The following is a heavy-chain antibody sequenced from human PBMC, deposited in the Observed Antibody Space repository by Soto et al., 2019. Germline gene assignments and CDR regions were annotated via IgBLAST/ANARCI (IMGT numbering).Heavy chain of an antibody. CDR3: AKDGPHCRGVSCYLRWYFDL. J-gene: IGHJ2*01. Sequence: EVQLLESGGGLVQPGGSLRLSCEASGFTFSSYDMSWVRQAPGKGLEWVSAISGSGGSTYYADSVEGRFTISSDNSKNTVSLQMNSLRAEDTAVYYCAKDGPHCRGVSCYLRWYFDLWGRGTLVTVSS. CDR2: ISGSGGST. CDR1: GFTFSSYD. D-gene: IGHD2-15*01. V-gene: IGHV3-23*01.